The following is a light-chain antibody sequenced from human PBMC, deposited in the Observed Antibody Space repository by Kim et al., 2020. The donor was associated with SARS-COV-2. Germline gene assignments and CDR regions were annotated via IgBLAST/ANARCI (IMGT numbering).Light chain of an antibody. J-gene: IGLJ3*02. V-gene: IGLV4-69*01. Sequence: QLVLTQSPSASASLGASVRLTCTLSRGHGTDGIAWHQQQPGRGPRFLMKINNDGSHNKGDGIPDRFSGSSSGTEFYLTVSSLQPDDEADYYCQTWGAAFRVFGAGTQVTVL. CDR3: QTWGAAFRV. CDR1: RGHGTDG. CDR2: INNDGSH.